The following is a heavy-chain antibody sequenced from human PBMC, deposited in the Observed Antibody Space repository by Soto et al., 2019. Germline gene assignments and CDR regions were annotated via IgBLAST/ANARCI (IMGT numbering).Heavy chain of an antibody. CDR1: GFTFSSYG. V-gene: IGHV3-30*18. Sequence: GGSLRLSCAASGFTFSSYGMHWVRQAPGKGLEWVAVISYDGSNKYYADSVKGRFTISRDNSKNTLYLQMNSLRAEDTAVYYCAKDLTMVVAAPSQPDYWGQGTLVTVSS. J-gene: IGHJ4*02. CDR2: ISYDGSNK. CDR3: AKDLTMVVAAPSQPDY. D-gene: IGHD2-15*01.